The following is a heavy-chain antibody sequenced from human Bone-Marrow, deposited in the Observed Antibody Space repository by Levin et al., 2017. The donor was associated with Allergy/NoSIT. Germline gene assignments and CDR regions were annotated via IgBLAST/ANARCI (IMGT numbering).Heavy chain of an antibody. D-gene: IGHD3-10*01. Sequence: ASVKVSCKASGGTFSNYDMSWVRQAPGQGPEWMGGINPLFGTANYAQEFQGRVTITADTSTSTAYMELSSLRYEDTAVYYCATRLGRGYFFDFWGQGTLVTVSS. CDR2: INPLFGTA. V-gene: IGHV1-69*06. CDR1: GGTFSNYD. J-gene: IGHJ4*02. CDR3: ATRLGRGYFFDF.